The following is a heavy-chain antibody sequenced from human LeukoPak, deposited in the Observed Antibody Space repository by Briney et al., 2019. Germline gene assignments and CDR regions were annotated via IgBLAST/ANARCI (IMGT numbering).Heavy chain of an antibody. J-gene: IGHJ6*04. CDR1: GYSISSGYY. CDR3: ASLGRAVAGTFGMDV. D-gene: IGHD6-19*01. V-gene: IGHV4-38-2*01. Sequence: SETLSLXCAVSGYSISSGYYWGWIRQPPGKGLEWIGSIYHSGSTYYNPSLKSRVTISVDTSKNQFSLKLSSVTAADTAVYYCASLGRAVAGTFGMDVWGTGTTVTVSS. CDR2: IYHSGST.